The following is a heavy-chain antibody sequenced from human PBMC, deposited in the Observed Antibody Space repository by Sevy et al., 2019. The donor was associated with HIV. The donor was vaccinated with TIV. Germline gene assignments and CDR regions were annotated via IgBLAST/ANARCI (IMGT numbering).Heavy chain of an antibody. D-gene: IGHD3-9*01. V-gene: IGHV3-33*06. Sequence: GGSLRLSCAASRFTFSSYGMHWVRQAPGKGLEWVAVISYDGSNKYYADSVKGRFTISRDNSKNTLYLQMNSLRAEDTAVYYCAKDYLPYYDILTGYDYWGQGTLVTVSS. CDR3: AKDYLPYYDILTGYDY. CDR2: ISYDGSNK. J-gene: IGHJ4*02. CDR1: RFTFSSYG.